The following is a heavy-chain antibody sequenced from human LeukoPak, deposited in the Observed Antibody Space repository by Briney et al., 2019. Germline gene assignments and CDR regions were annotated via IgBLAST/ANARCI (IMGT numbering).Heavy chain of an antibody. CDR1: GFTFSSYW. V-gene: IGHV3-74*01. CDR3: ARQTGATTTGGYYFDH. CDR2: INTDGSST. D-gene: IGHD1-26*01. J-gene: IGHJ4*02. Sequence: GGSLRLSCAASGFTFSSYWMYWVRQAPGKGLVWVSRINTDGSSTSYADSVKGRFSISRDNAKNTLDLQMNSLRADDTAVYYCARQTGATTTGGYYFDHWGQGTRVTVSS.